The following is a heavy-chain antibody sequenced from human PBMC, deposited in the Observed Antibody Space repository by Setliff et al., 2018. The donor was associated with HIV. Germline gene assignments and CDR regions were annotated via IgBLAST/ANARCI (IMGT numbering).Heavy chain of an antibody. CDR2: IDHNGVT. Sequence: PSETLSLTCDLYGDSFSGFYWSWIRQPPGKGREWVGHIDHNGVTAYSPSLKSRVTISVDMSKRQFSLKITSLTAADTAVYYCARAGPFHQTTHTSNFFVDYWGQGALVTVSS. J-gene: IGHJ4*01. V-gene: IGHV4-34*01. CDR1: GDSFSGFY. CDR3: ARAGPFHQTTHTSNFFVDY. D-gene: IGHD2-2*01.